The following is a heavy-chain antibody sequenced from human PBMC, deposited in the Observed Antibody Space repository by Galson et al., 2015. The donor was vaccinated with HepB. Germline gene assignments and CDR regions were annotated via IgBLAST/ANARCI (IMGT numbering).Heavy chain of an antibody. CDR2: MSYDGSNT. J-gene: IGHJ6*02. CDR1: GFTFINYG. Sequence: SLRLSCAASGFTFINYGIQWVRQAPGKGLEWVALMSYDGSNTYYADSVKGRFIISRDNSKNTLYLQMNSLSAEDTAVYYCAKEFFTGIYPPTPIMDVRGQGTAVTVSS. CDR3: AKEFFTGIYPPTPIMDV. V-gene: IGHV3-30*18. D-gene: IGHD1-26*01.